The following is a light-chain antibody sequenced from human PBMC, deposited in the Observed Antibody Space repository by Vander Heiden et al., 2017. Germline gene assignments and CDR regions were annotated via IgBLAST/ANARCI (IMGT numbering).Light chain of an antibody. J-gene: IGKJ4*01. CDR1: QVISSF. CDR3: QQDISLPLT. V-gene: IGKV1-12*01. Sequence: DIQMTQSPSSVSASLRGRVPITCPATQVISSFLAWYQQKPGQAPKLLISVASILDGGVPLRFSGSGSGTGFTLTISSLHPEDSAMYYCQQDISLPLTFGGGTRVEIK. CDR2: VAS.